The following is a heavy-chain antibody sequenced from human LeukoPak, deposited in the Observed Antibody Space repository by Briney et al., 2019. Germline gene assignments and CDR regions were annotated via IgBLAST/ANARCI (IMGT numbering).Heavy chain of an antibody. CDR3: ARDVSGGVDY. J-gene: IGHJ4*02. CDR2: ISYDGSDK. D-gene: IGHD2-15*01. CDR1: GFTFSNYA. Sequence: PGGSLRLSCAASGFTFSNYAMHWVRQAPGKGLEWVAVISYDGSDKYYADSVKGRFTISRDNAKNSLYLQMNSLRAEDTAVYYCARDVSGGVDYWGQGTLVTVSS. V-gene: IGHV3-30-3*01.